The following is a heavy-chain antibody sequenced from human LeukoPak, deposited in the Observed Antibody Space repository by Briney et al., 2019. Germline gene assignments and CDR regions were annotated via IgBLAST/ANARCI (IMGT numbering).Heavy chain of an antibody. CDR3: AKDSYTIFGVVTHFDY. J-gene: IGHJ4*02. D-gene: IGHD3-3*01. Sequence: GGSLRLSCAASGFTFSTYGMHWVRQAPGKGLEWVSYISSSGTTTADSVKGRFTISRDNSKNTLYLQMNSLRAEDTAVYYCAKDSYTIFGVVTHFDYWGQGTLVTVSS. CDR2: ISSSGTTT. V-gene: IGHV3-48*01. CDR1: GFTFSTYG.